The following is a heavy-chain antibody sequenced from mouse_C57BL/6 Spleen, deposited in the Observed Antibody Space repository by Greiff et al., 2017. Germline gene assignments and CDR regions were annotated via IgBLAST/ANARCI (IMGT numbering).Heavy chain of an antibody. D-gene: IGHD2-4*01. Sequence: EVQLVESGGGLVKPGGSLKLSCAASGFTFSSYAMSWVRQTPEKRLEWVATISDGGSYTYYPDNVKGRFTISRDNAKNNLYLQMSHLKSEDTAMYYWARGGDYLDWFAYWGQGTLVTVSA. V-gene: IGHV5-4*01. CDR2: ISDGGSYT. CDR1: GFTFSSYA. J-gene: IGHJ3*01. CDR3: ARGGDYLDWFAY.